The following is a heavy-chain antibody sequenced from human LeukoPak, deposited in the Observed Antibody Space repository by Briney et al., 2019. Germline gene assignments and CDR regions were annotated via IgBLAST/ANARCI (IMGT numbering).Heavy chain of an antibody. J-gene: IGHJ4*02. CDR1: GYTFTSYY. V-gene: IGHV1-46*01. CDR2: MDPSDGST. Sequence: ASVKVSCKASGYTFTSYYIHWVRQAPGQGLEWMGIMDPSDGSTSYAQKFRGRVTMTRDTSTTTVYMEMSNLSSEDTAMYYCAKSRTTGSASSDYWGQGTLVTVSS. D-gene: IGHD2-8*02. CDR3: AKSRTTGSASSDY.